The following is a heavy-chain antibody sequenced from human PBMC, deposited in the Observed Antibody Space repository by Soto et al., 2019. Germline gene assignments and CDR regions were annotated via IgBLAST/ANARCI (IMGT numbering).Heavy chain of an antibody. CDR2: ISGSGGST. CDR1: GFTFSSYA. D-gene: IGHD6-13*01. CDR3: AKDLEQQLVTITFDY. V-gene: IGHV3-23*01. Sequence: GGSLSLSCAASGFTFSSYAMSWVRQAPGKGLEWVSAISGSGGSTYYADSVKGRFTISRDNSKNTLYLQMNSLRAEDTAVYYFAKDLEQQLVTITFDYWGQGTLVTVSS. J-gene: IGHJ4*02.